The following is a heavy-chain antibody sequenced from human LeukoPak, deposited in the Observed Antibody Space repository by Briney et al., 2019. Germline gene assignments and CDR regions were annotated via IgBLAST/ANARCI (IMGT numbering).Heavy chain of an antibody. CDR3: ARDPVDLHYYYYMDV. D-gene: IGHD4-23*01. J-gene: IGHJ6*03. Sequence: ASVKVSCKASGYTFTSYYMHWVRQAPGQGLEWMGIINPGGSTSYAQKFQGRVTMTRDMSTSTVYMELSSLRSEDTAVYYCARDPVDLHYYYYMDVWGKGTTVTVSS. CDR2: INPGGST. CDR1: GYTFTSYY. V-gene: IGHV1-46*01.